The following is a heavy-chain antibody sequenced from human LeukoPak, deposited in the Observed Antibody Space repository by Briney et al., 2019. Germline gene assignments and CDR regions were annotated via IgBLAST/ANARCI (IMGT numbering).Heavy chain of an antibody. J-gene: IGHJ3*02. CDR2: IYYSGST. CDR3: ARHATTSDYDFWSGYLGAFDI. CDR1: GGSISSSSYY. V-gene: IGHV4-39*01. D-gene: IGHD3-3*01. Sequence: PSETLSPTCTVSGGSISSSSYYWGWIRQPPGKGLEWIGSIYYSGSTYYNPSLKSRVTISVDTSKNQFSLKLSSVTAADTAVYYCARHATTSDYDFWSGYLGAFDIWGQGTMVTVSS.